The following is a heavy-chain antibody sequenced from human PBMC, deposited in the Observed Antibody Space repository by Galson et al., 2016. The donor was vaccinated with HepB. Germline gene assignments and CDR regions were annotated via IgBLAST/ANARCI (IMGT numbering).Heavy chain of an antibody. V-gene: IGHV5-51*01. Sequence: QSGAEVKKPGESLRISCKVSGYIFTNFWIGWVRQMPGKGLDWMGNIYPSDYDTTYSPSFRGQVTISAERSTSTTYLRWSRLRAQDSATYFCVRHHVWSEESELVAPDVWGQGTTVVVSS. J-gene: IGHJ6*02. CDR1: GYIFTNFW. CDR3: VRHHVWSEESELVAPDV. D-gene: IGHD3-3*01. CDR2: IYPSDYDT.